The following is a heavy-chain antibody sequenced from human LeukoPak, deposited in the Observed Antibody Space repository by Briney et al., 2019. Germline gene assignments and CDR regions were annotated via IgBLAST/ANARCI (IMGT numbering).Heavy chain of an antibody. Sequence: GGSLRPSCAASGFTFSEYYMSWIRQAPGRGLEWVSDISSTADIVSYADFVLGRFTISRDNGDDSLSLQLNNLRAEDTAVYYCARETVAGTFDYWSQGTLVTVSS. D-gene: IGHD6-19*01. V-gene: IGHV3-11*01. CDR2: ISSTADIV. CDR3: ARETVAGTFDY. J-gene: IGHJ4*02. CDR1: GFTFSEYY.